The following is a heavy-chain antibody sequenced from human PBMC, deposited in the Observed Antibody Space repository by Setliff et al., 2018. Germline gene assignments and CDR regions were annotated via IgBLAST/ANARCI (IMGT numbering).Heavy chain of an antibody. CDR2: IGGNGVTT. CDR3: AKSLRLASSGSYWFDP. CDR1: GVTFITYA. D-gene: IGHD3-10*01. J-gene: IGHJ5*02. V-gene: IGHV3-23*01. Sequence: GESLKISCAASGVTFITYAWSWVRQAPGKGLEWVATIGGNGVTTFYTDSVKGRFTISRENSKMYLQMDSLRAEDTALYYCAKSLRLASSGSYWFDPWGQGTLVTVS.